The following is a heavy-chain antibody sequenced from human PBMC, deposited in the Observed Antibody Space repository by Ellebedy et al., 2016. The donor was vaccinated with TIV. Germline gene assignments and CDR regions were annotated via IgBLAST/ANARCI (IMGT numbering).Heavy chain of an antibody. J-gene: IGHJ6*02. Sequence: ASVKVSXKASGYSFSRYGISWVRQAPGQGLEWMGWISGYNGNANFAQKLEGRVTMTTDTSTSTAYMELRSLRSDDTAVYYCVRDGILGYCSGGSCYDGMDVWGQGTTVTVSS. D-gene: IGHD2-15*01. CDR1: GYSFSRYG. V-gene: IGHV1-18*01. CDR2: ISGYNGNA. CDR3: VRDGILGYCSGGSCYDGMDV.